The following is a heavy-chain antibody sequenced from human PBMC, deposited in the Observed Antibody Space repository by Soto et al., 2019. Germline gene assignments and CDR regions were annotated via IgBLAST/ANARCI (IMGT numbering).Heavy chain of an antibody. CDR3: RATGDDAFDI. CDR1: VFIFSNYG. CDR2: IFYDGSNK. V-gene: IGHV3-33*01. J-gene: IGHJ3*02. Sequence: WWSLRLSCSASVFIFSNYGMHWVRQAPGKGLEWVAVIFYDGSNKYYADSVKGRFTISRDNSKNTLYLQMNSLRAEDTAIYYCRATGDDAFDIWGQGTMVTV. D-gene: IGHD1-1*01.